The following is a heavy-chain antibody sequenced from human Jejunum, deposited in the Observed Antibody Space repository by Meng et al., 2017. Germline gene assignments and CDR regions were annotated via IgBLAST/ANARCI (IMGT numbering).Heavy chain of an antibody. D-gene: IGHD3-10*02. V-gene: IGHV4-4*02. CDR1: GGSIESNNW. CDR2: VYHSGST. Sequence: QVQRKWSGPGLVQPSETLSLTCAVSGGSIESNNWWTWIRQPPGQGLEWIGEVYHSGSTHYNPSLQSRVTISIDNSKNRFSLSLNSVTAADTAIYYCARADYVRYFDLWGRGTLVTVSS. J-gene: IGHJ2*01. CDR3: ARADYVRYFDL.